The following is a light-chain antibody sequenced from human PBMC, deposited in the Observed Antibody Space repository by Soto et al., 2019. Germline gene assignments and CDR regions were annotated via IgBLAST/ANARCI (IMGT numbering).Light chain of an antibody. Sequence: EIVLTQSPGTLSLSPGERATLSCRASQSVSSSYFAWYQQKPGQAPRLLIYGASSRATGTPDRFSGSGSGTDFTLTISRVEPEDFAVYYCQQYGSSPCTFGQGTKVDSK. CDR1: QSVSSSY. J-gene: IGKJ1*01. V-gene: IGKV3-20*01. CDR3: QQYGSSPCT. CDR2: GAS.